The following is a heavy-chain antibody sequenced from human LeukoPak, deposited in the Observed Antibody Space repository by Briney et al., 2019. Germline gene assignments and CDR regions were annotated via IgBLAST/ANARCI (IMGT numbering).Heavy chain of an antibody. J-gene: IGHJ6*03. CDR1: GGSISSSSYY. V-gene: IGHV4-39*07. CDR2: IYYSGST. CDR3: ARGVLSGWYTVIRGYYMDV. D-gene: IGHD6-19*01. Sequence: SETLSLTCTVSGGSISSSSYYWGWIRQPPGKGLEWIGSIYYSGSTYYNPSLKSRVTISVDTSKNQFSLKLSSVTAADTAVYYCARGVLSGWYTVIRGYYMDVWGKGTTVTVSS.